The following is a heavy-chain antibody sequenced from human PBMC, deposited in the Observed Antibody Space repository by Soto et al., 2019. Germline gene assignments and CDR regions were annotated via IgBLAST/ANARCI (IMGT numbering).Heavy chain of an antibody. CDR1: GYTFTSDD. V-gene: IGHV1-8*01. CDR2: MNSYSGNT. Sequence: ASVKVSCKASGYTFTSDDISWVRQATGQGLEWMGWMNSYSGNTGYAQKFQDRVTMTRNTSINTAYMELSSLRSEDTAVYYCAREGGSGSYPFDYWGQGTLVTSPQ. D-gene: IGHD3-10*01. J-gene: IGHJ4*02. CDR3: AREGGSGSYPFDY.